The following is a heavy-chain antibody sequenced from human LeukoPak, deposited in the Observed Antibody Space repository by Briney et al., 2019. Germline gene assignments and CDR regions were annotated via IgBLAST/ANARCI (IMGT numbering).Heavy chain of an antibody. J-gene: IGHJ5*02. CDR2: ISYDGSNK. V-gene: IGHV3-30*18. Sequence: GGSLRLSCAASGFTFSSYGMHWVRQAPGKGLEWVAVISYDGSNKYYADSVKGRFTISRDNSKNTLYLQMNSLRAEDTAVYYCAKETTTVTDWFDPWGQGTLVTASS. CDR1: GFTFSSYG. CDR3: AKETTTVTDWFDP. D-gene: IGHD4-17*01.